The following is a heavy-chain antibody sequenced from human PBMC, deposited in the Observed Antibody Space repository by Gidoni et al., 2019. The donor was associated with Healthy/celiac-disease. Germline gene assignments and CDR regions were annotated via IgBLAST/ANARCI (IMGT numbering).Heavy chain of an antibody. CDR2: ISYDGSNK. CDR1: GFTFSSYG. Sequence: QVQLVESGGCVVQPGRSLRLSCAASGFTFSSYGMHWVRQAPGKGLEWVAVISYDGSNKYYADSVKGRFTISRDNSKNTLYLQMNSLRAEDTAVYYCAKAPDYGEPGILDYWGQGTLVTVSS. J-gene: IGHJ4*02. CDR3: AKAPDYGEPGILDY. V-gene: IGHV3-30*18. D-gene: IGHD4-17*01.